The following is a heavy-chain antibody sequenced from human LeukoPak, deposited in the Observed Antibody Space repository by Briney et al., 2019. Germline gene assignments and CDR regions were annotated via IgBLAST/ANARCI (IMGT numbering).Heavy chain of an antibody. CDR2: IYYSGST. Sequence: SETLSLTCTVSGGSISSYFWSWIRQPPGKGLEWIGYIYYSGSTNYNPSLKSRVTISVDTSKNQFSLKLSSVTAADTAVYYCARSVEGYCSGGSCYSYYYYMDVWGKGTTVTVSS. J-gene: IGHJ6*03. CDR1: GGSISSYF. V-gene: IGHV4-59*01. D-gene: IGHD2-15*01. CDR3: ARSVEGYCSGGSCYSYYYYMDV.